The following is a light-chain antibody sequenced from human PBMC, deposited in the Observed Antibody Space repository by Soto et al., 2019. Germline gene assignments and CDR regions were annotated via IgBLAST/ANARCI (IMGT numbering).Light chain of an antibody. CDR3: QQSYSSPYT. CDR2: GAS. V-gene: IGKV1-39*01. J-gene: IGKJ2*01. CDR1: QSISSY. Sequence: DIQMTQSPSSLSASVGDRVTITCRASQSISSYLNWYQQKPGKAPKLLIYGASSLQSGVPSRFSGSGSGTDFTLTISSLPPEDFATYYCQQSYSSPYTFGQGTKLEIK.